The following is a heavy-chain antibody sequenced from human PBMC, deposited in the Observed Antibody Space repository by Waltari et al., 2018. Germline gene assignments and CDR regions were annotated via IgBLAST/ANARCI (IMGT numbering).Heavy chain of an antibody. J-gene: IGHJ4*02. CDR2: ISGSGGST. CDR1: GFTFSRYA. V-gene: IGHV3-23*01. CDR3: AKDFCSGGSCYYFDY. D-gene: IGHD2-15*01. Sequence: EVQLLESGGGLVQPGGSLRLSCAASGFTFSRYAMSWVRQAPGKGLEWVSAISGSGGSTYYADSVKGRFTISRDNSKNTLYLQMNSLRAEDTAVYYCAKDFCSGGSCYYFDYWGQGTLVTVSS.